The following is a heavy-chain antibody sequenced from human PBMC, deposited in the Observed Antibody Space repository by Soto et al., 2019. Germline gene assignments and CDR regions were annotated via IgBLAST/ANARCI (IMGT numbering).Heavy chain of an antibody. CDR2: ISWNSGSI. CDR1: GFTFDAYA. D-gene: IGHD3-3*01. V-gene: IGHV3-9*01. Sequence: EVQLVESGGGLVQPGRSLRLSCAASGFTFDAYAMHWVRQAPGTGLDWVSGISWNSGSIGYADSVKGRFTISRDNAKHSLYLQMNSLRVEDTSLYYCATFSTWRDPIFDYWGQGTLVTVSS. CDR3: ATFSTWRDPIFDY. J-gene: IGHJ4*02.